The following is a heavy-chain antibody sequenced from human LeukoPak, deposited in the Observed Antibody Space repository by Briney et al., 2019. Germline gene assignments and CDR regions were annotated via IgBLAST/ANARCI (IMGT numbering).Heavy chain of an antibody. V-gene: IGHV3-30*02. CDR3: ARDLLSLPHKYFDS. CDR1: GFSFSNYG. J-gene: IGHJ4*02. D-gene: IGHD3-16*01. Sequence: GGSLRLSCAASGFSFSNYGMHWVSQAPGKGLEWVAYIQYDGSQKYYGDSVKGRFTISRDNSKNTVHLQMNSLRDEDTALYYCARDLLSLPHKYFDSWGQGTLVTVSS. CDR2: IQYDGSQK.